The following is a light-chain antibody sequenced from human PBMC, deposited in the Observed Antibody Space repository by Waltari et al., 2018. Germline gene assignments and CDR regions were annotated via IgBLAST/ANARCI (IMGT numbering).Light chain of an antibody. Sequence: SYVLTQPPSESVAPGKTARLTCGGNNIGSKSVHWYQQKSGQAPVLVIYYDSNRPSGIHERFSGSNSGNTANLTISRVEAGDEADYHCQVWDSSSDHRVFGGGTKLTVL. CDR3: QVWDSSSDHRV. J-gene: IGLJ3*02. CDR2: YDS. V-gene: IGLV3-21*01. CDR1: NIGSKS.